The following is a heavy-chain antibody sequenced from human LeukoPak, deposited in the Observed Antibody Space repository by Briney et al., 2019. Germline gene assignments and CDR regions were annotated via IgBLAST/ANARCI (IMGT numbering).Heavy chain of an antibody. CDR2: IWSSGDDT. Sequence: PGRSLRLSCATSGFSINNYAMTWVRRAPGKGLEWVSSIWSSGDDTKYADSVRGRVTVSRDKTKNTLYLQMNDLRVDDTAVYYCAKDPNGDYIGAFDVWGQGIMVTVSS. V-gene: IGHV3-23*01. D-gene: IGHD2-8*01. J-gene: IGHJ3*01. CDR1: GFSINNYA. CDR3: AKDPNGDYIGAFDV.